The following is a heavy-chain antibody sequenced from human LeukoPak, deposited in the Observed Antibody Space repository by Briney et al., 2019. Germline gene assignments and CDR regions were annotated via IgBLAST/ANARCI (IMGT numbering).Heavy chain of an antibody. Sequence: GRSLSPSCPPSAPSFTSYEMKCVSHAPGGWMEWVSYIISSVSNTYYADSMKDPFTISTDHATHSMYLRMNSLRGAETAVYYCAREDDGYSSGWYWVYWGQGTLVTVSS. V-gene: IGHV3-48*03. CDR3: AREDDGYSSGWYWVY. CDR2: IISSVSNT. D-gene: IGHD6-19*01. CDR1: APSFTSYE. J-gene: IGHJ4*02.